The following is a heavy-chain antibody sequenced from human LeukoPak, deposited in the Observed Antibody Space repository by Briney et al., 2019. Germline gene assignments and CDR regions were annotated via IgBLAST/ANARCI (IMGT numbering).Heavy chain of an antibody. CDR1: GFTFSSYG. D-gene: IGHD4-17*01. Sequence: GRSLRLSCAAFGFTFSSYGMHWVRQAPGKGLEWVAVIWYDGSNKYYADSVKGRFTISRDNSKNTLYLQMNSLRAEDTAVYYCARDGVYGDYLGYFDYWGQGTLVTVSS. CDR3: ARDGVYGDYLGYFDY. J-gene: IGHJ4*02. V-gene: IGHV3-33*01. CDR2: IWYDGSNK.